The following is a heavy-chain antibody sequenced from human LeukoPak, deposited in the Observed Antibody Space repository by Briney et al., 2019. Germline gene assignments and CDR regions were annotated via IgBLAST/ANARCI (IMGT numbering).Heavy chain of an antibody. CDR1: GFTFSTYS. CDR3: ARDRIAVAGSLVY. CDR2: INSDGSST. D-gene: IGHD6-19*01. J-gene: IGHJ4*02. Sequence: GGSLRLSCAVSGFTFSTYSMNWVRQAPGKGLVWVSRINSDGSSTSYADSVKGRFTISRDNAKNTLYLQMNSLRAEDTAVYYCARDRIAVAGSLVYWGQGTLVTVSS. V-gene: IGHV3-74*01.